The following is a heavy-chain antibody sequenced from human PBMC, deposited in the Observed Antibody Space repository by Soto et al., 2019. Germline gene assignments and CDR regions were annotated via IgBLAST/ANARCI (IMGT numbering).Heavy chain of an antibody. CDR2: IYYSGST. V-gene: IGHV4-59*01. J-gene: IGHJ5*01. CDR3: ARLWDRWFDS. Sequence: PSETLSLTCTVSGGSISSYYWSWIRQPPGKGLEWIGYIYYSGSTNYNPSLKSRVTISVDTSKNQFSLKLSSVTAADTAVYYCARLWDRWFDSWGQGTLVTVSS. D-gene: IGHD1-26*01. CDR1: GGSISSYY.